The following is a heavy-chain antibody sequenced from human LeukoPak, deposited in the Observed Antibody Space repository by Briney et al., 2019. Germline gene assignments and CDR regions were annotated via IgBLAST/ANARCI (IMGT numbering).Heavy chain of an antibody. CDR2: INPSGGST. V-gene: IGHV1-46*01. J-gene: IGHJ4*02. D-gene: IGHD3-16*01. CDR1: GYTFTSYY. Sequence: ASVKVSCKASGYTFTSYYMHWVRQAPGQRLEWMGVINPSGGSTTYAQKFQGRVTMTRDTSTSTVYMELSSLISEDTAMYYCARRKGGSYVDYWVQGTLVTVSS. CDR3: ARRKGGSYVDY.